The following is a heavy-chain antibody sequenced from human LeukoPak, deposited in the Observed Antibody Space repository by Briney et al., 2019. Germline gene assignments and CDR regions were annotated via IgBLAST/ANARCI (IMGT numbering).Heavy chain of an antibody. CDR3: ARDGSRAWGLAY. V-gene: IGHV1-8*01. CDR2: MNPHRCNT. Sequence: ASVKVSCKASGYTFPTYYVFWVRQAPGQPLEWVAWMNPHRCNTGYAQRFQHRVTMATDTSINTAYMEMTSLTSDDTAVYYCARDGSRAWGLAYWGQGTLVAVSS. D-gene: IGHD3-16*01. CDR1: GYTFPTYY. J-gene: IGHJ4*02.